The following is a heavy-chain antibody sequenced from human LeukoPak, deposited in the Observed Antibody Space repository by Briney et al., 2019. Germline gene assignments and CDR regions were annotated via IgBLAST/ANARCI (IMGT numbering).Heavy chain of an antibody. J-gene: IGHJ6*03. CDR2: INPNSGGT. CDR3: AIVGYCSSTSCYAVGDYYYYYYMDV. V-gene: IGHV1-2*06. Sequence: ASVKVSCKASGYTFTGYYMHWVRQAPGQGLEWMGRINPNSGGTNYAQKFQGRVTMTRDTPISTAYMELSRLRSDDTAVYYCAIVGYCSSTSCYAVGDYYYYYYMDVWGKGTTVTVSS. D-gene: IGHD2-2*01. CDR1: GYTFTGYY.